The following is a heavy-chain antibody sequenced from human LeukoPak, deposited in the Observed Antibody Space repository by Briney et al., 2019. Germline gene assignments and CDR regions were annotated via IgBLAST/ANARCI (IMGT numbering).Heavy chain of an antibody. J-gene: IGHJ4*02. D-gene: IGHD1-20*01. CDR3: VPLNWNPPGDFDR. Sequence: GGSLRLSCAASGFTFSDYYMSWIRQAPGKGLEWVSYITASGSTTYYADSVKGRFTISRDNAKNSLYLQMNSLRVEDTAVYYCVPLNWNPPGDFDRWGQGTLVTVSS. CDR1: GFTFSDYY. V-gene: IGHV3-11*04. CDR2: ITASGSTT.